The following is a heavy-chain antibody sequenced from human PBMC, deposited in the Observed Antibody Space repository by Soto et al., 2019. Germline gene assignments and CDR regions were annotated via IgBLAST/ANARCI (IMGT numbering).Heavy chain of an antibody. D-gene: IGHD3-16*02. Sequence: QVQLVESGGGVVQPGRSLRLSCAASGFTFSSYAMHWVRQAPGKGLEWVAVISYDGSNKYYADSVKGRFTISRDNSKNTLDLQMNSLRAEDTAVYYCAREILRLGELSLIGALDYWGQGTLVTVSS. CDR2: ISYDGSNK. CDR1: GFTFSSYA. V-gene: IGHV3-30-3*01. J-gene: IGHJ4*02. CDR3: AREILRLGELSLIGALDY.